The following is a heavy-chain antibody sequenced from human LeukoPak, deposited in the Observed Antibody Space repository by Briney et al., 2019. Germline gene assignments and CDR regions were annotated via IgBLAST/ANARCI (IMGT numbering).Heavy chain of an antibody. D-gene: IGHD3-10*01. V-gene: IGHV4-39*01. J-gene: IGHJ5*02. CDR3: ARGRSLVWFRNWFDP. CDR2: IYYSGST. CDR1: GGSISSSSYY. Sequence: PSETLSLTCTVSGGSISSSSYYWGWIRQPPGKGLEWIGSIYYSGSTYYNPSLKSRVTISVDTSKNQFSLKLSSVTAADTAVYYCARGRSLVWFRNWFDPWGQGTLVTVSS.